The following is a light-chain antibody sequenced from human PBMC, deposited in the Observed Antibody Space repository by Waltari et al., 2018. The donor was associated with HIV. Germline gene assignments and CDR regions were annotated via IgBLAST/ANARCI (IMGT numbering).Light chain of an antibody. CDR3: ATWDDTLSGHVV. CDR1: SSTIGSNY. CDR2: RHN. V-gene: IGLV1-47*01. J-gene: IGLJ2*01. Sequence: QSVLTQPPSASGTPGQRIPISCSGSSSTIGSNYVYWYQQLPGTAPKLLIYRHNQRPSGVPDRFSGSKSGTSASLAISGLRSEDEADYYCATWDDTLSGHVVFGGGTKLNVL.